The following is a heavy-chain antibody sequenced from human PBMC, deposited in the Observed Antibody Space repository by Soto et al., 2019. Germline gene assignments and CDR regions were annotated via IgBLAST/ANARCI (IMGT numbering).Heavy chain of an antibody. J-gene: IGHJ4*02. CDR2: IYYSGST. V-gene: IGHV4-31*03. Sequence: SETLSLTCTVSGGSISSGGYYWSWIRQHPGKGLEWIGYIYYSGSTYYNPSLKSRVTISVDTSKNQFSLKLSSVTAADTAVYYCARDSLRGDAAFDYWGQGTLVTVSS. CDR1: GGSISSGGYY. D-gene: IGHD2-21*02. CDR3: ARDSLRGDAAFDY.